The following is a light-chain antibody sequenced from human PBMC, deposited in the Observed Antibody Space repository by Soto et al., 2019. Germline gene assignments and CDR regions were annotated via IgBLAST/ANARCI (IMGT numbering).Light chain of an antibody. CDR2: EVS. V-gene: IGLV2-8*01. J-gene: IGLJ1*01. CDR1: TSDVGAYNY. CDR3: SSYAGSHYV. Sequence: QSVLTQPPSASGSPGQSVTISCTGTTSDVGAYNYVSWYQQHPGKAPKLMIYEVSKRPSGVPDRFSGSKSGNTASLTVSGLQAEDEADYYCSSYAGSHYVFGTGTKVTVL.